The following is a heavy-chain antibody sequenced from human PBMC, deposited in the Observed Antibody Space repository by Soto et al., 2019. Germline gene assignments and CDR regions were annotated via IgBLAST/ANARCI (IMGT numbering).Heavy chain of an antibody. V-gene: IGHV1-2*02. CDR1: GYTFTGYY. CDR2: INPNSGGT. D-gene: IGHD3-9*01. CDR3: ARDSNYDILTGYFYYGMDV. J-gene: IGHJ6*02. Sequence: ASVKVSWKASGYTFTGYYMHWVRQAPGQGLEWMGWINPNSGGTNYAQKFQGRVTMTRDTSISTAYMELSGLRSDDTAVYYCARDSNYDILTGYFYYGMDVCGQGTTVTVSS.